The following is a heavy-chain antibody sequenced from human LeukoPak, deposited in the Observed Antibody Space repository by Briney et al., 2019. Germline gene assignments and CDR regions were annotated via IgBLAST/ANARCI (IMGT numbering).Heavy chain of an antibody. CDR3: AKEGRSLQTY. CDR1: GFMFSSNW. J-gene: IGHJ4*02. D-gene: IGHD5-24*01. V-gene: IGHV3-7*01. Sequence: GGSLRLSCAASGFMFSSNWMSWVRLAPGKGLEWVANIKEDGTETYYVESVKGRFTISRDKAKNSLYLQMNSLRVEDTAVYYCAKEGRSLQTYWGQGTLVTVSS. CDR2: IKEDGTET.